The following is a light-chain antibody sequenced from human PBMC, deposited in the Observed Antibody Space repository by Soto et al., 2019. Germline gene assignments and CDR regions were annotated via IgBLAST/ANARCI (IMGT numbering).Light chain of an antibody. J-gene: IGKJ4*01. CDR3: QQYGISPLT. Sequence: EIVLTQSPGTLSLSPGERATLSCRASQSVSNNYLAWYQQKPGQAPRLLISGASSRAADIPDRFSGSGSRTDFTLTISSLQPEDFAVYYCQQYGISPLTFGGGTKVDIK. V-gene: IGKV3-20*01. CDR2: GAS. CDR1: QSVSNNY.